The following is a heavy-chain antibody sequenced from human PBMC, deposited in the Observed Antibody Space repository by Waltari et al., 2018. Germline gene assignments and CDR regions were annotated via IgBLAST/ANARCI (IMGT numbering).Heavy chain of an antibody. J-gene: IGHJ6*03. CDR3: ARGEVSGYQPAGYMDV. D-gene: IGHD3-22*01. CDR1: GYTFTSYY. V-gene: IGHV1-46*01. CDR2: LNPSGGST. Sequence: QVQLVQSGAEVKKPGASVKVSCKASGYTFTSYYMHWVRQAPGQGLEWMGILNPSGGSTSYAQKFQGRGTMTRDPSTSTVYMELSSLRSEDTAVYYCARGEVSGYQPAGYMDVWGKGTTVTVSS.